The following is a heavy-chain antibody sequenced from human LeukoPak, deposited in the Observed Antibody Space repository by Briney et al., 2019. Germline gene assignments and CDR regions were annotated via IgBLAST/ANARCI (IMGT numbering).Heavy chain of an antibody. J-gene: IGHJ4*02. CDR2: IRSKAYGGTT. Sequence: PGGSLRLSCTASGFTFGDYAMSWVRQAPGKGLEWVGFIRSKAYGGTTEYAASVKGRFTISRDDSKSIAYLQMNSLKTEDTAVYYCTVGGYDSFDYWGQGTLVTVSS. CDR1: GFTFGDYA. D-gene: IGHD5-12*01. CDR3: TVGGYDSFDY. V-gene: IGHV3-49*04.